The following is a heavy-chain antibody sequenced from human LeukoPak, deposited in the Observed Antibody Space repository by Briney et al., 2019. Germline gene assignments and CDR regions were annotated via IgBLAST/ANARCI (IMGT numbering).Heavy chain of an antibody. CDR1: GGTFSSYA. J-gene: IGHJ3*02. Sequence: ASVKVSCKAAGGTFSSYAISWGRQAPGQGLEWRGLINPTAGNTYYTQRFQGRVTMTRNTSTSTVYMELSSLRSEDTAVYYCARIRDRYNDAYDIWGQGTMVTVPS. V-gene: IGHV1-46*01. D-gene: IGHD5-24*01. CDR3: ARIRDRYNDAYDI. CDR2: INPTAGNT.